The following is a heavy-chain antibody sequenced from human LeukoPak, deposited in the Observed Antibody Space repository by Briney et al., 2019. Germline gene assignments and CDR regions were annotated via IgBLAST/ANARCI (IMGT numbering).Heavy chain of an antibody. D-gene: IGHD3-3*01. V-gene: IGHV4-59*01. CDR2: IYYSGST. CDR1: GGSLSSYY. CDR3: ARVPLGDFWSAIGPGMDV. Sequence: PSETLSLTCTVSGGSLSSYYWSWLRQPPGKGLVCIGYIYYSGSTNYNPSLKSRVTISVDTSKNQFSLKLSSVTAADTAVYYCARVPLGDFWSAIGPGMDVWGQGTTVTVSS. J-gene: IGHJ6*02.